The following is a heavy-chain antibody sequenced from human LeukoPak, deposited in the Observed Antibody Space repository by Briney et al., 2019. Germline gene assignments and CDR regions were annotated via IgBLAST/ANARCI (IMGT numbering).Heavy chain of an antibody. CDR2: INPNSGGT. V-gene: IGHV1-2*02. CDR3: ARGDTVTTNYYYMDV. D-gene: IGHD4-17*01. Sequence: ASVKVSCKASGYTFTGYYMHWVRQAPGQGLEWMGWINPNSGGTNYAQKFQGRVTMTRDTSISTAYMELSRLRSDDTAVYYCARGDTVTTNYYYMDVWGKGTTVTVSS. CDR1: GYTFTGYY. J-gene: IGHJ6*03.